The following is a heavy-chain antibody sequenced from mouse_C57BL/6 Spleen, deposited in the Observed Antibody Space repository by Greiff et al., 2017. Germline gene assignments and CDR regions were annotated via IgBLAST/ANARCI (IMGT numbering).Heavy chain of an antibody. D-gene: IGHD2-3*01. Sequence: VKLMESGAELVKPGASVKMSCKASGYTFTSYWITWVKQRPGQGLEWIGDIYPGSGSTNYNEKFKSKATLTVDTSSSTAYMQLSSLTSEDSAVYYCARLYDGYFFDYWGQGTTLTVSS. CDR1: GYTFTSYW. J-gene: IGHJ2*01. CDR2: IYPGSGST. CDR3: ARLYDGYFFDY. V-gene: IGHV1-55*01.